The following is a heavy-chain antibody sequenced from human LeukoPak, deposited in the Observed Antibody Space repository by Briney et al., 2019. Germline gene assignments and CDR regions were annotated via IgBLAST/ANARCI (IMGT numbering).Heavy chain of an antibody. CDR3: ARGPYYDFWSGYYTDGFDY. CDR2: INHSGST. V-gene: IGHV4-34*01. Sequence: PSETLSLTCAVYGGSFSGYYWSWIRQPPGKGLEWIGEINHSGSTNYNPSLKSRVTISVDTSKNQFSLKLSSVTAADTAVYYCARGPYYDFWSGYYTDGFDYWGQGTLVTVSP. CDR1: GGSFSGYY. D-gene: IGHD3-3*01. J-gene: IGHJ4*02.